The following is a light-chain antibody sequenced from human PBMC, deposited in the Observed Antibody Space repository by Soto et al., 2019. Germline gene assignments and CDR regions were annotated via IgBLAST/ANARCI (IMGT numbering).Light chain of an antibody. V-gene: IGLV2-14*01. J-gene: IGLJ3*02. CDR2: EVS. Sequence: QSALTQPASVSGSPGQSMTISCTGTSSDVVGYNSVSWYQQHPGKVPKVMIYEVSNRPSGVSDRFSGSKSGNTASLTISGLQAEDEADYYCSSYTSSNTWVFGGGTKLTVL. CDR3: SSYTSSNTWV. CDR1: SSDVVGYNS.